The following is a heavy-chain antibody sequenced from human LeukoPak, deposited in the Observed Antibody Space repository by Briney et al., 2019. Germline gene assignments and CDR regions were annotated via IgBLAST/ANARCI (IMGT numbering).Heavy chain of an antibody. Sequence: GGSLRLSCAASGFTFSSYGMHWVRQAPGKGLGWVAFIRYDGSNKYYADSLKGRFTISRDNSKNTLYLQMNSLRAEDTAVYYCAKDSRVGATVSDAFDIWGQGTMVTVSS. J-gene: IGHJ3*02. V-gene: IGHV3-30*02. CDR3: AKDSRVGATVSDAFDI. CDR1: GFTFSSYG. CDR2: IRYDGSNK. D-gene: IGHD1-26*01.